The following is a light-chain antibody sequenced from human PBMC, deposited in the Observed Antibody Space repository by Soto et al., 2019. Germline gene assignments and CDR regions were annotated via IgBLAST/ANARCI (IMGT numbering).Light chain of an antibody. CDR2: EVS. CDR3: RSYTSSSTNVV. V-gene: IGLV2-14*01. CDR1: SSDVGGYNY. J-gene: IGLJ2*01. Sequence: QSALTQPASVSGSPGQSITISCTGTSSDVGGYNYVSWYQQHPGKAPKLMIYEVSNRPSGGSNRFSGSKSGNTASLTISGLQAEDGADYYCRSYTSSSTNVVFGGGTKLTVL.